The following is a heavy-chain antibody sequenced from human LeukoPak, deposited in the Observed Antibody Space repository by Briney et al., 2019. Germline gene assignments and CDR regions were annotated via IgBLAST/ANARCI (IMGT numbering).Heavy chain of an antibody. CDR2: IYSGGST. CDR1: GFTFSDYY. J-gene: IGHJ3*02. CDR3: ARVSYYDSSGYYDLDAFDI. D-gene: IGHD3-22*01. Sequence: GGSLRLSCAASGFTFSDYYMSWVRQAPGKGLERVSVIYSGGSTYYADSVKGRFTISRDNSKNTLYLQMNSLRAEDTAVYYCARVSYYDSSGYYDLDAFDIWGQGTMVTVSS. V-gene: IGHV3-66*01.